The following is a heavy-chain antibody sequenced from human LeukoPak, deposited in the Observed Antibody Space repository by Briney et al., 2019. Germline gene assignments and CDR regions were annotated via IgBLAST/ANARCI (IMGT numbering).Heavy chain of an antibody. Sequence: PSETLSLTCTVSGGSNSSSSYYWGWIRQPPGKGLEWIGSIYYSGSTYYNPSLKSRVTISVDTSKNQFSLKLSSVTAADTAVYYCARFLVVAATRNDFDYWGQGTLVTVSS. D-gene: IGHD2-15*01. J-gene: IGHJ4*02. CDR3: ARFLVVAATRNDFDY. V-gene: IGHV4-39*01. CDR1: GGSNSSSSYY. CDR2: IYYSGST.